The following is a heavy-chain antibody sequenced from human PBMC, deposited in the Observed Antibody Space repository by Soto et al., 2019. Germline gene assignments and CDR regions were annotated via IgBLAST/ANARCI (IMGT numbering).Heavy chain of an antibody. CDR3: ASRDPGTSVDY. Sequence: QVQLQESGPGLVKPSGTLSLTCAVSGGSFTSNNWWTWVRQPPGQGLEWIGEIYRTGSTNYHPSLKSRVTISLAKSENQFSLKVTSLTAADTAVYYCASRDPGTSVDYWGQGTLVTVSS. CDR1: GGSFTSNNW. J-gene: IGHJ4*02. V-gene: IGHV4-4*02. D-gene: IGHD1-7*01. CDR2: IYRTGST.